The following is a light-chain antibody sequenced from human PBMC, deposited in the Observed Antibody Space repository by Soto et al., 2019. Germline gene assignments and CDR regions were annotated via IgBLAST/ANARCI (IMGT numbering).Light chain of an antibody. CDR1: QSVTTNY. CDR2: GAS. V-gene: IGKV3-20*01. J-gene: IGKJ5*01. CDR3: QQYGSSPLIT. Sequence: EILLTQSPGTLSLSPGQKATLSCRASQSVTTNYLAWYQQKPGQAPRLLIYGASRRATGIPDRFSGSGSGTDFTLTISRLEPEDFAVYYCQQYGSSPLITFGQGSRLDIK.